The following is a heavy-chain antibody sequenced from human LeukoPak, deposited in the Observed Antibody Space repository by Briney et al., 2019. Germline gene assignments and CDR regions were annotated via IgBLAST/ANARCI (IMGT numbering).Heavy chain of an antibody. Sequence: ASVKVSCKASGYTFTSYAMHWVRQAPGQRLEWMGWINAGNGNTKYSQKFQGRVTMTTDTSTSTAYMELRSLRSDDTAVYYCARGRDIKEGEAIVVVVAAPRTTSYYFDYWGQGTLVTVSS. D-gene: IGHD2-15*01. CDR2: INAGNGNT. CDR1: GYTFTSYA. V-gene: IGHV1-3*01. J-gene: IGHJ4*02. CDR3: ARGRDIKEGEAIVVVVAAPRTTSYYFDY.